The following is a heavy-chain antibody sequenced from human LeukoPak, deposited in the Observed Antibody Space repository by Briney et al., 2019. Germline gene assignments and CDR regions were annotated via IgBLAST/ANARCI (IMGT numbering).Heavy chain of an antibody. CDR2: IYPGDSET. V-gene: IGHV5-51*01. J-gene: IGHJ4*02. CDR1: GYSFTSYW. D-gene: IGHD3-10*01. CDR3: ARQSRDGSKTRGYYFDY. Sequence: GESLKISCKGSGYSFTSYWIGWVRQMPGKGLEWMGIIYPGDSETTYSPSFQGQVTISADKSINTAYLQWSSLKASDTAMYYCARQSRDGSKTRGYYFDYWGQGTLVTVS.